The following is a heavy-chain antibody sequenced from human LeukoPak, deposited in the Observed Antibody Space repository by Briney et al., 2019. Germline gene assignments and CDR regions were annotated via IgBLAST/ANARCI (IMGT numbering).Heavy chain of an antibody. V-gene: IGHV3-11*01. J-gene: IGHJ4*02. CDR3: ARAAYGDRHYPAH. Sequence: GGSLRLSCAASGFTFSDYYMSWIRQAPGKGLEWVSYISSSGSTIYYADSVKGRFTISRDNAKNSLYLQMNSLRADDPAVYYCARAAYGDRHYPAHWGQGTLVTVSS. D-gene: IGHD4-17*01. CDR1: GFTFSDYY. CDR2: ISSSGSTI.